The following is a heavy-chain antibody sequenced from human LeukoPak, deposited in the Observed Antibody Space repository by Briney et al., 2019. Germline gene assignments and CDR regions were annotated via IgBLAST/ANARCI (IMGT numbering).Heavy chain of an antibody. V-gene: IGHV3-30*02. CDR2: IRYDGSNK. D-gene: IGHD2-21*02. CDR1: GFTFSSYG. J-gene: IGHJ5*02. CDR3: TYCGGDCYSWFDP. Sequence: GSLRLSCAASGFTFSSYGMHWVRQAPGKGLEWVAFIRYDGSNKYYADSVKGRFTISRDNSKNKLYLQMNSLRAEDTAVYYCTYCGGDCYSWFDPWGQGALVTVSS.